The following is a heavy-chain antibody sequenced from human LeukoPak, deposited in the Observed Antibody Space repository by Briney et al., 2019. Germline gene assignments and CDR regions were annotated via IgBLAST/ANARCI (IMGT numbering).Heavy chain of an antibody. J-gene: IGHJ3*02. CDR3: ARLGAAADPDALDI. CDR2: IYHSGST. V-gene: IGHV4-38-2*01. D-gene: IGHD6-13*01. CDR1: GYSISSGYY. Sequence: SETLSLTCAVSGYSISSGYYWGWIRQPPGKGLEWIGSIYHSGSTYYNPSLKSRVTISVDTSKNQFSLKLSSVTAADTAVYYCARLGAAADPDALDIWGQGTMVAVSS.